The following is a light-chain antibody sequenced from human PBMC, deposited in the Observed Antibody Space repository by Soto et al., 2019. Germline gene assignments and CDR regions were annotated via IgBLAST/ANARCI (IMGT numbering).Light chain of an antibody. CDR1: RNFGSRS. V-gene: IGKV3-20*01. CDR3: QQYDGSHET. CDR2: GAS. Sequence: EIVLTQSPGTLSLSPGEKATLSCRASRNFGSRSLAWYQQKRGQAPRLLIYGASTRATGCPDRFSGSGSGTDFTLTINRLEPEDFAVYYCQQYDGSHETFVQGTKVEIK. J-gene: IGKJ1*01.